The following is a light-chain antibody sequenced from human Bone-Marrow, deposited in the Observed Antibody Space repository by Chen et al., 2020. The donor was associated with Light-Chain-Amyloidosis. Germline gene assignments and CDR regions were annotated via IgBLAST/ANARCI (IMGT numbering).Light chain of an antibody. V-gene: IGLV3-21*02. Sequence: SYVQTPPSSVSVAPGPTATIACGGNNRGSTSVHWYQQAPGQAPLLVVYDDSDRPSGIPERLSGSNSGNTATLTISRVEAGDEADYYCQVWDRSSDRPVFGGGTKLTVL. CDR3: QVWDRSSDRPV. CDR2: DDS. CDR1: NRGSTS. J-gene: IGLJ3*02.